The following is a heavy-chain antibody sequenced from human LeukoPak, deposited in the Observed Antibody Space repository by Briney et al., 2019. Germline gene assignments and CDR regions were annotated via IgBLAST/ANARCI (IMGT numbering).Heavy chain of an antibody. CDR3: ARGRLVAAAGIAGFDY. Sequence: PGGSLRLSCAASGFTFSDYYMTWIRQAPGKGLEWVSYISSSGITIYYADSVKGRFTISRDNSKNTLYLQMNSLRAEDTAVYYCARGRLVAAAGIAGFDYWGQGTLVTVSS. CDR2: ISSSGITI. V-gene: IGHV3-11*04. J-gene: IGHJ4*02. D-gene: IGHD6-13*01. CDR1: GFTFSDYY.